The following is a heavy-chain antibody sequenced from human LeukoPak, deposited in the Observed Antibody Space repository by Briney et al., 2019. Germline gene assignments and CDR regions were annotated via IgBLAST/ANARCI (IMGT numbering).Heavy chain of an antibody. J-gene: IGHJ5*02. Sequence: SETLSLACSVSGYSISSGYYWGWIRQPPGKGLEWIGSIYHSGSTYYNTSLKSRVTISVDTSKNQFSLKLNSVTAADTAVYYCATGWSGYYWTTWGQGTLVTVSS. D-gene: IGHD3-3*01. CDR1: GYSISSGYY. CDR2: IYHSGST. CDR3: ATGWSGYYWTT. V-gene: IGHV4-38-2*02.